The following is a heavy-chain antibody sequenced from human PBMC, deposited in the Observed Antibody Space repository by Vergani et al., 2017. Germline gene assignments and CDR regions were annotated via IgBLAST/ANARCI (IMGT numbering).Heavy chain of an antibody. D-gene: IGHD2-8*01. CDR2: INPSGGST. CDR3: ARQDLYFAREEADNWFDP. Sequence: QVQLVQSGAEVKKPGASVKVSCKASGYTFTSYYMHWVRQAPGQGLEWLGIINPSGGSTSYEQKFQGRVTMTRDTSTSTVYMELSSLRSEDTAVYYCARQDLYFAREEADNWFDPWGQGTLVTVSS. CDR1: GYTFTSYY. J-gene: IGHJ5*02. V-gene: IGHV1-46*03.